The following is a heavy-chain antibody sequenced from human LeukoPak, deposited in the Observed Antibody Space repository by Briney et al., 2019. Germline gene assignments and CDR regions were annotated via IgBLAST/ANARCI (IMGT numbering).Heavy chain of an antibody. CDR1: GGSISSYY. Sequence: PSETLSLTCAVSGGSISSYYWSWIRQRPGQGLEWIGYIYTSGSTNYNPSLKRRVTISVDPSKNQFSLKLSSVTAADTAVYYWARGFNWNRGIIGFDAWGQGTLVTVSS. D-gene: IGHD1-20*01. CDR3: ARGFNWNRGIIGFDA. CDR2: IYTSGST. J-gene: IGHJ5*02. V-gene: IGHV4-4*08.